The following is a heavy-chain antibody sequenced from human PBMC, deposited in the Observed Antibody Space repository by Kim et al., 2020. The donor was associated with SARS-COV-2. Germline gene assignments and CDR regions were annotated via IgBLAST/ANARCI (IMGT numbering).Heavy chain of an antibody. CDR3: ARLYYYDSSGYWANDGNAFDI. J-gene: IGHJ3*02. CDR1: GGSISSSSYY. CDR2: IYYSGST. Sequence: SETLSLTCTVSGGSISSSSYYWGWIRQPPGKGLEWIGSIYYSGSTYYNPSLKSRVTISVDTSKNQFSLKLSSVTAADTAVYYCARLYYYDSSGYWANDGNAFDIWGQGTMVTVSS. V-gene: IGHV4-39*01. D-gene: IGHD3-22*01.